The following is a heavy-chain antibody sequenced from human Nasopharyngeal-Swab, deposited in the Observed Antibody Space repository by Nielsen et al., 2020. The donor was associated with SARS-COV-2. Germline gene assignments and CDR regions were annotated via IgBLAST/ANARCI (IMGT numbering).Heavy chain of an antibody. D-gene: IGHD3-9*01. Sequence: SETLSLTCTVSGGSISSSSYYWGWIRQPPGKGLEWIGSIYYSGSTYYNPSLKSRVTISVDTSKNQFSLKLSPVTAADTAVYYCARCSSYYDILTGYSGRHDAFDIWGQGTMVTVSS. V-gene: IGHV4-39*01. CDR1: GGSISSSSYY. CDR2: IYYSGST. J-gene: IGHJ3*02. CDR3: ARCSSYYDILTGYSGRHDAFDI.